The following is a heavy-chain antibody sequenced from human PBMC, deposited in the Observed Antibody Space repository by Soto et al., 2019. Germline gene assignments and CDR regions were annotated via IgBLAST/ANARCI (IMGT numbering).Heavy chain of an antibody. CDR1: GYSFTDYH. CDR3: ARGHSTDCSNGVCSFFYNHEMDV. CDR2: INPKSGGT. J-gene: IGHJ6*02. Sequence: ASLKVYCKASGYSFTDYHIHWVRQDTGQGLEWLGRINPKSGGTSTAQKFQGWVTMTRDRSISTVYMELTRLRSDDTAVYFCARGHSTDCSNGVCSFFYNHEMDVWGQGTTVTVSS. D-gene: IGHD2-8*01. V-gene: IGHV1-2*04.